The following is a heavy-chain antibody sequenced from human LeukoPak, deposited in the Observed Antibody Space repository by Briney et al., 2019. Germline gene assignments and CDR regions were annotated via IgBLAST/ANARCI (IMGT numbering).Heavy chain of an antibody. CDR1: GYTFTGYY. CDR2: MNPNSGNT. D-gene: IGHD5-24*01. CDR3: ARDGEMAASFDY. J-gene: IGHJ4*02. Sequence: ASVKVSCKASGYTFTGYYIHWVRQATGQGLEWMGWMNPNSGNTGYAQKFQGRVTITRNTSISTAYMELSSLRSEDTAVYYCARDGEMAASFDYWGQGTLVTVSS. V-gene: IGHV1-8*03.